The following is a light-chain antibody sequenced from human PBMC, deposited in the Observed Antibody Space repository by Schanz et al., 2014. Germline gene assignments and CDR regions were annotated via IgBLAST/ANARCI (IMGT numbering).Light chain of an antibody. CDR2: STN. J-gene: IGLJ3*02. Sequence: QTVVTQEPSLSVSPGETVTLTCGLSSGSVSTRYYPSWYQQTPGQAPRTLIYSTNTRSSGVPDRFSGSILGDKAALTITGAQADDESDYYCVLYMGSGSWVFGGGTKLTVL. CDR1: SGSVSTRYY. CDR3: VLYMGSGSWV. V-gene: IGLV8-61*01.